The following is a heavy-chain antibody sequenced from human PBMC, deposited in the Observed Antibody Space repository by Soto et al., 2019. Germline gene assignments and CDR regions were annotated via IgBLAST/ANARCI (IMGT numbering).Heavy chain of an antibody. CDR2: IKQDGSEK. V-gene: IGHV3-7*05. Sequence: GGSLRLSCAAPGFIFGSYWMSWVRQAPGKGLEWVANIKQDGSEKYYVESVKGRFTISRDNAKNSLYLQMNSLRAEDTSVYYCARDRDFNYDILTGYYNYGWFDAWGQGALVTVSS. J-gene: IGHJ5*02. D-gene: IGHD3-9*01. CDR3: ARDRDFNYDILTGYYNYGWFDA. CDR1: GFIFGSYW.